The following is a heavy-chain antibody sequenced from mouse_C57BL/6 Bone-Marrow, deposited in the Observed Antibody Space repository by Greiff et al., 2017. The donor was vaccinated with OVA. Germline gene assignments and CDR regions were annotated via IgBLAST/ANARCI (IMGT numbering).Heavy chain of an antibody. CDR1: GFTFSDYG. V-gene: IGHV5-15*01. CDR3: ARQDYGSSEDWYFDV. CDR2: ISNLAYSI. Sequence: EVQGVESGGGLVQPGGSLKLSCAASGFTFSDYGMAWVRQAPRKGPEWVAFISNLAYSIYYADTVTGRFTISRENAKNTLYLEMSSLRSEDTAMYYCARQDYGSSEDWYFDVWGTGTTVTVSS. J-gene: IGHJ1*03. D-gene: IGHD1-1*01.